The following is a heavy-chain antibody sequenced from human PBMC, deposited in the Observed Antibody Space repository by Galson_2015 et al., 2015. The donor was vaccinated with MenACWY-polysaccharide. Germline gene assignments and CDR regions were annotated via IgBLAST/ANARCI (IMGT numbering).Heavy chain of an antibody. V-gene: IGHV1-18*01. D-gene: IGHD6-19*01. CDR1: GYTFTSYG. J-gene: IGHJ4*02. Sequence: SVKVSCKASGYTFTSYGISWVRQAPGQGLEWMGWIGAYNGNTNYAQKFQGRVTMTTDTSTNTVYMELGSLRSDDTAVYYCARDHPTVAGTGWAYWGQGTLVTVSS. CDR3: ARDHPTVAGTGWAY. CDR2: IGAYNGNT.